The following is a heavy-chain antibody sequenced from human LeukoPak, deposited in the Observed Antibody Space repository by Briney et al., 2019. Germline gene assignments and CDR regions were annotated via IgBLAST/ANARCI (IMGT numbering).Heavy chain of an antibody. V-gene: IGHV3-21*01. J-gene: IGHJ4*02. CDR3: AREVYYYDSSGWGYFDY. CDR2: ISSSSSYI. D-gene: IGHD3-22*01. CDR1: GFTFSSYS. Sequence: GGSLRLSCAASGFTFSSYSMNWVRQAPGKGLEWVSSISSSSSYIYYADSVKGRFTISRDNAKNSLYLQMNSLRAEDTAVYYCAREVYYYDSSGWGYFDYWGQGTLVTVSS.